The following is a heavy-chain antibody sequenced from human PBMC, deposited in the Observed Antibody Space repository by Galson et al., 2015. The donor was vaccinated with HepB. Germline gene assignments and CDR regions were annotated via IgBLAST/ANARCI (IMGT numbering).Heavy chain of an antibody. Sequence: SLRLSCAASGFTFGSYGMHWVRQAPGKGLEWVAIIWHDGSDKYYADSVKGRFTISRDNSKHTLYLDMNSLTAEDTAVYYCARTRYSGNYYSDCWGQGTLVTVSS. J-gene: IGHJ4*02. D-gene: IGHD1-26*01. CDR2: IWHDGSDK. CDR3: ARTRYSGNYYSDC. CDR1: GFTFGSYG. V-gene: IGHV3-33*01.